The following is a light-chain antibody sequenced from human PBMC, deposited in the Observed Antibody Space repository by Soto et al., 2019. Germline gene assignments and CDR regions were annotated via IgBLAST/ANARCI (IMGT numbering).Light chain of an antibody. J-gene: IGLJ1*01. V-gene: IGLV2-8*01. CDR1: KSDIGVYDF. Sequence: FALTQPPSASGSPGQSVTISCTGTKSDIGVYDFVSWYQHHPGKAPRLIIYEVVQRPSGVPDRFSGSKSGNTASLTISGLQAEDEADYYCCSYAGSYPYVFGTGTKVTVL. CDR3: CSYAGSYPYV. CDR2: EVV.